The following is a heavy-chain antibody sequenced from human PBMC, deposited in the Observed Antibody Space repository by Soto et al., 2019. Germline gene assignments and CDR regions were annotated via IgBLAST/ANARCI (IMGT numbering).Heavy chain of an antibody. CDR2: IYSDGST. CDR1: GFTVSSKY. J-gene: IGHJ4*02. CDR3: ATERGPTYYFDY. D-gene: IGHD2-21*01. Sequence: GGSLRLSCAASGFTVSSKYMSWVRQAPGKGLEWVSVIYSDGSTYYADSVKGRFTISRDNSKNTLYLQMNSLRAEDTAVYYCATERGPTYYFDYWGQGTLVTVSS. V-gene: IGHV3-53*01.